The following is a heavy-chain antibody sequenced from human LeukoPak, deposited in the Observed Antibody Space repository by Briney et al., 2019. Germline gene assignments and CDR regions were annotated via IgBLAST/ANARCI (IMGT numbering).Heavy chain of an antibody. CDR2: ISSSSSTI. CDR1: GFTFSSYS. CDR3: ARAGANYYGSGSYYNDAFDI. V-gene: IGHV3-48*01. J-gene: IGHJ3*02. D-gene: IGHD3-10*01. Sequence: PGGSLRLSCAASGFTFSSYSMNWVRQAPGKGLEWVSYISSSSSTIYYADSVKGRFTISRDNAKNSLYLQMNSLRAEDTAVYYCARAGANYYGSGSYYNDAFDIWGQGTTVTVSS.